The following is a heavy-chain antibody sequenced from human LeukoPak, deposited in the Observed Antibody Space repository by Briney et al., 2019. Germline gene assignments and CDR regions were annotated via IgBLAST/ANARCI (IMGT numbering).Heavy chain of an antibody. D-gene: IGHD3-22*01. V-gene: IGHV4-59*12. J-gene: IGHJ3*02. CDR1: GGSISSYY. CDR3: ARRXQEKALYDNSGYYFVXAFD. CDR2: IYHSGST. Sequence: SETLSLTCTVSGGSISSYYWSWIRQPPGKGLEWIGEIYHSGSTNYNPSLKSRVTISVDTSKKQFSLNLNSLTAADSAVYYCARRXQEKALYDNSGYYFVXAFD.